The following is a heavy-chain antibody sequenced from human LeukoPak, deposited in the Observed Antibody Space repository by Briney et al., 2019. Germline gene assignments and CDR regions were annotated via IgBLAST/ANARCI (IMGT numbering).Heavy chain of an antibody. J-gene: IGHJ6*03. V-gene: IGHV1-69*05. D-gene: IGHD3-16*02. CDR3: ARDGGLSYYYYMDV. CDR2: IIPIFGTA. CDR1: GATFTSYA. Sequence: SVKVSCKASGATFTSYAISWVRQAPGQGLEGMGGIIPIFGTADYAQKFQGRVTITTDESTSTAYIELSSLRSEDTAVYYRARDGGLSYYYYMDVWGKGTTVTVSS.